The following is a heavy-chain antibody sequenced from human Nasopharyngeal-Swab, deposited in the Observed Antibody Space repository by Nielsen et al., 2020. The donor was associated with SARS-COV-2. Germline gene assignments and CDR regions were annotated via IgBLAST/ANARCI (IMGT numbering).Heavy chain of an antibody. CDR1: GFTFGDYA. CDR2: IRSKAYGGTT. D-gene: IGHD2-2*01. J-gene: IGHJ4*02. Sequence: GGSLRLSCTASGFTFGDYAMSWFRQAPGKGLEWVGFIRSKAYGGTTEYAASVKGRFTISRDDSKSIAYLQMNSLKTEDTAVYYCTRGYCSSTSCYWTSDYWGQGGLVTVSS. V-gene: IGHV3-49*03. CDR3: TRGYCSSTSCYWTSDY.